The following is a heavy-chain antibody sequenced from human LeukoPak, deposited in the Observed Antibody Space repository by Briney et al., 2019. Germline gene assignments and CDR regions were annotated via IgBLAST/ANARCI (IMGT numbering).Heavy chain of an antibody. CDR3: ARDRLRSSSWPPYYYYYYGMDV. Sequence: GGSLRLSCAASGFTFSSYAMHWVRQAPGKGLEWVAVISYDGSNKYYADSVKGRFTISRDSSKNTLYLQMNSLRAEDTAVYYCARDRLRSSSWPPYYYYYYGMDVWGQGTTVTVSS. CDR2: ISYDGSNK. CDR1: GFTFSSYA. D-gene: IGHD6-13*01. V-gene: IGHV3-30-3*01. J-gene: IGHJ6*02.